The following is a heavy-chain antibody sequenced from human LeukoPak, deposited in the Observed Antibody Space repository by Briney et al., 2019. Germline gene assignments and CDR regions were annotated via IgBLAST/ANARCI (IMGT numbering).Heavy chain of an antibody. D-gene: IGHD3-22*01. J-gene: IGHJ4*02. Sequence: SETLSLTCAVYGGSFSGYYWSWIRQPPGKGLEWIGEINHSGSTNYNPSLKSRVTISVDTSKNQFSLKLSSVTAADTAVYYCARGDVERHDSSGYHPLGFDYWGQGTLVTVSS. CDR2: INHSGST. CDR3: ARGDVERHDSSGYHPLGFDY. V-gene: IGHV4-34*01. CDR1: GGSFSGYY.